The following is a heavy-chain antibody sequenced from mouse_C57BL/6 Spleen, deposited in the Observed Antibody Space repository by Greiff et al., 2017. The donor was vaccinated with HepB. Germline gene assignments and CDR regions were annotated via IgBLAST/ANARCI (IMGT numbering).Heavy chain of an antibody. D-gene: IGHD1-1*01. CDR2: IYPGSGST. CDR3: ARESYYYGKVNYFDY. Sequence: QVQLQQPGAELVKPGASVKMSCKASGYTFTSYWITWVKQRPGQGLEWIGDIYPGSGSTNYNEKFKSKATLTVDTSSSTAYMQLSSLTSEDSAVYYCARESYYYGKVNYFDYWGQGTTLTVSS. CDR1: GYTFTSYW. V-gene: IGHV1-55*01. J-gene: IGHJ2*01.